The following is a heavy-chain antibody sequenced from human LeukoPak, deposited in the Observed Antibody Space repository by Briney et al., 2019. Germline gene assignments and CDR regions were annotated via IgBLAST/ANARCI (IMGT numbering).Heavy chain of an antibody. V-gene: IGHV3-13*01. CDR2: IGTAGDT. D-gene: IGHD4-17*01. CDR1: GFTFSSYD. Sequence: GGSLRLSCAASGFTFSSYDMHWVRQATGKGLEWVSAIGTAGDTYYPGSVKGRFTISRENAKNSLYLQMNSLRAEDTAVYYCARGFPLRPGDYWGQGTLVTVSS. J-gene: IGHJ4*02. CDR3: ARGFPLRPGDY.